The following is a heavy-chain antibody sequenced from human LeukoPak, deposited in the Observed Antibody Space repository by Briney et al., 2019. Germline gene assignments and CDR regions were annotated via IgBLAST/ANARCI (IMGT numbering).Heavy chain of an antibody. Sequence: GGSLRLSCAASGFTFSSYAMSWVRQAPGKGLEWVSAISGSGGSTYYADSVKGRFTISRDNSKNTLYLQMNSLRAEDTAVYYCAKGDSSSSGVYYYYMDVWGKGTTVTVSS. V-gene: IGHV3-23*01. CDR3: AKGDSSSSGVYYYYMDV. J-gene: IGHJ6*03. CDR2: ISGSGGST. CDR1: GFTFSSYA. D-gene: IGHD6-6*01.